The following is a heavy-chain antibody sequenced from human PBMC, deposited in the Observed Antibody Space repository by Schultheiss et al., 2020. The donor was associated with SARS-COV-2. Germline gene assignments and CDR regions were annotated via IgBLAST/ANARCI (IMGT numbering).Heavy chain of an antibody. D-gene: IGHD6-13*01. V-gene: IGHV3-30-3*01. J-gene: IGHJ4*02. Sequence: GGSLRLSCAASGFTFSSYALHWVRQAPGKGLEWVAVISYDGSNKYYADSVKGRFTISRDNSKNTLYLQMNSLRAEDTAVYYCARDPGVQQYYFDYWGQGSLVTVSS. CDR1: GFTFSSYA. CDR3: ARDPGVQQYYFDY. CDR2: ISYDGSNK.